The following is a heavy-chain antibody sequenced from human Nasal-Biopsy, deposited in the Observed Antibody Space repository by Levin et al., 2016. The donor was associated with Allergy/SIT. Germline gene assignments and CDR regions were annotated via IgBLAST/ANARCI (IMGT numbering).Heavy chain of an antibody. CDR3: ARRYYQYYYYGMDV. V-gene: IGHV3-7*03. Sequence: GGSLRLSCAASGFTFSSHWMSWVRQAPGKGLEWVANINQDGSEKYYVDSVKGRFTTSRDNAKNSLYLQMNSLRDEDTAVYYCARRYYQYYYYGMDVWGQGTTVTVSS. J-gene: IGHJ6*02. CDR2: INQDGSEK. D-gene: IGHD1-26*01. CDR1: GFTFSSHW.